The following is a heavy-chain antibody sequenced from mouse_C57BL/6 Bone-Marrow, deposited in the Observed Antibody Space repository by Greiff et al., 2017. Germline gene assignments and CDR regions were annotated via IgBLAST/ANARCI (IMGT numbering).Heavy chain of an antibody. Sequence: QVQLQQPGAELVKPGASVKVSCKASGYTFTSYWMHWVKQRPGQGLEWIGRIHPSDSDTNYNQKFKGKATLTVDKSSSTAYMPLSSLTSEDSAVYYCAITLITTVVAHWYLDVWGTGTTVTVSS. CDR2: IHPSDSDT. CDR3: AITLITTVVAHWYLDV. CDR1: GYTFTSYW. D-gene: IGHD1-1*01. J-gene: IGHJ1*03. V-gene: IGHV1-74*01.